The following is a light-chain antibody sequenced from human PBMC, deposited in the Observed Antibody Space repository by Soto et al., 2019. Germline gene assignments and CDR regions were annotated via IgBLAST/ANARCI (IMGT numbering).Light chain of an antibody. Sequence: EIVLTQSPGTLSLSPGERATLSCRASQSVSSSYLAWYQQKPGRAPRLLIYGASSRATGIPDRFSGSGSGTDFTITISSLEPEDVAVYYCQQYGSSPVTFGQGTKVEIK. V-gene: IGKV3-20*01. CDR3: QQYGSSPVT. CDR1: QSVSSSY. CDR2: GAS. J-gene: IGKJ1*01.